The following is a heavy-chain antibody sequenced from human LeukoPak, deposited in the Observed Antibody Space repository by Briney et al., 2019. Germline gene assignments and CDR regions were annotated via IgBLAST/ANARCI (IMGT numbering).Heavy chain of an antibody. CDR3: AGSGLGNYWYFDL. V-gene: IGHV1-69*05. D-gene: IGHD3/OR15-3a*01. Sequence: SVKVSCKASGGTFRSYAISWVRQAPGQGLEWMGGIIPLFGSAKYAQKFQGRVTITTDESTSTAYMGLSSLTSEDTAVYYCAGSGLGNYWYFDLWGRGTLVTVSS. J-gene: IGHJ2*01. CDR2: IIPLFGSA. CDR1: GGTFRSYA.